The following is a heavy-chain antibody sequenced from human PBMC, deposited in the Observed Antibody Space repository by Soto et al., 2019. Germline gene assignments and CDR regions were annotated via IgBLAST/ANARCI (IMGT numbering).Heavy chain of an antibody. Sequence: PGGSLRLSCVASGFTFTDHHMDWVRQAPGQGLEWVGRSKNKANSYTTEYAASVRGRFTISRDDSKKSLYLQMNSLKTDDTAVYYCARARTAEAATHFDSWGKGTLVTVPQ. D-gene: IGHD1-26*01. CDR3: ARARTAEAATHFDS. CDR1: GFTFTDHH. V-gene: IGHV3-72*01. J-gene: IGHJ4*02. CDR2: SKNKANSYTT.